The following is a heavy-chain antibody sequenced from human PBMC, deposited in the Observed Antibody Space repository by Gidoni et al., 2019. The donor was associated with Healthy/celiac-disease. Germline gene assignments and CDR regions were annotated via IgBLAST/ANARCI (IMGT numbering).Heavy chain of an antibody. CDR3: ARGPIVGATLWFDP. CDR1: GFTVSSNY. CDR2: IYSGGST. V-gene: IGHV3-53*02. D-gene: IGHD1-26*01. J-gene: IGHJ5*02. Sequence: EVQLVETGGGLIQPGGSLRLSCAASGFTVSSNYMSWVPQAPGKGLAWVSVIYSGGSTYYADSVKGRFTISRDNSKNTLYLQMNSLRAEDTAVYYCARGPIVGATLWFDPWGQGTLVTVSS.